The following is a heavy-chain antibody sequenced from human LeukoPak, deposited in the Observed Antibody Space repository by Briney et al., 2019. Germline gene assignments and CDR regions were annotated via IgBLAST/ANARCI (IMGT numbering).Heavy chain of an antibody. CDR3: ARRYGSGNWFDP. Sequence: ASVTVSCKASGYTFTGYYMHWVRQAPGQGLEWMGWINPNSGGTNYAQKFQGRVTMTRDTSISTAYMELSRLRSDDTAVYYCARRYGSGNWFDPWGQGTLVTVSS. CDR1: GYTFTGYY. V-gene: IGHV1-2*02. J-gene: IGHJ5*02. CDR2: INPNSGGT. D-gene: IGHD3-10*01.